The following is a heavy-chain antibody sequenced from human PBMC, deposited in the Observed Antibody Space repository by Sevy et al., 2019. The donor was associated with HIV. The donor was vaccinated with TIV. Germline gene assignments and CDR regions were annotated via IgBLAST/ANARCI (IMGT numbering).Heavy chain of an antibody. CDR1: GGSISSGGYY. CDR3: ARDRWIAAAGATHYYYYGMDV. CDR2: IYYSGST. Sequence: SETLSLTCTVSGGSISSGGYYWSWIRQHPGKGLEWIGYIYYSGSTYSNPSLKSRVTISVDTSNNQFSLKLSSVTAADPAVYYCARDRWIAAAGATHYYYYGMDVWGQGTTVTVSS. D-gene: IGHD6-13*01. V-gene: IGHV4-31*03. J-gene: IGHJ6*02.